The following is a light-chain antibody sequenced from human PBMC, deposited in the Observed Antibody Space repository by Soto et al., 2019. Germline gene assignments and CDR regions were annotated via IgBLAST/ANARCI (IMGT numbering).Light chain of an antibody. J-gene: IGKJ1*01. Sequence: EIVWTHSLGTMPVSPGERSTTSGMDSLTISDNYLAWYQQKAGQAHRLVIFGASTRATGIPDRFSGSGSGTEFTLTINSLKSEDFAVYYCQKYNNWPMWTFGQGTKVDIK. CDR3: QKYNNWPMWT. V-gene: IGKV3-15*01. CDR1: LTISDN. CDR2: GAS.